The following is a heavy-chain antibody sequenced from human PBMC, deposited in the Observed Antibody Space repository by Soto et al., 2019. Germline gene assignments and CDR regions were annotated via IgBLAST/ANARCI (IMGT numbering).Heavy chain of an antibody. J-gene: IGHJ4*02. CDR3: ARAGQWLFDY. CDR1: GDSVSSKSAG. V-gene: IGHV6-1*01. D-gene: IGHD6-19*01. CDR2: TYYRSKWYN. Sequence: SQTLSLTCAISGDSVSSKSAGWNWIRQSPSRGLEWLGRTYYRSKWYNEYAVSVKGRITINPDTSKNQFSLQLNSVTPEDTALYYCARAGQWLFDYWGQGILVTVSS.